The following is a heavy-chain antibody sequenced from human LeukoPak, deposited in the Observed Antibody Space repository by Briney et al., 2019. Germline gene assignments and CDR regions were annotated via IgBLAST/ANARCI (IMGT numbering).Heavy chain of an antibody. CDR3: AKDGGPYYYYGMDV. CDR2: ISYDGSNK. D-gene: IGHD3-16*01. J-gene: IGHJ6*02. Sequence: GRSLRLSCAASGLTFSSYGMHWVRQAPGKGLEWVAVISYDGSNKYYADSVKGRFTISRDNSKNTLYLQMNSLRAEDTAVYYCAKDGGPYYYYGMDVWGQGTTVTVSS. CDR1: GLTFSSYG. V-gene: IGHV3-30*18.